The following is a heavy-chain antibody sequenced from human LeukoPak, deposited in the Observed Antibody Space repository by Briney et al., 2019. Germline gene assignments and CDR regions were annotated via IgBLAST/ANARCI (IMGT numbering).Heavy chain of an antibody. D-gene: IGHD3-9*01. Sequence: SETLSLTCTVSGGSISSGGYYWSWIRQHPGKGLEWIGYIYYSGSTYYNPSLKSRVTISVDTSKNQFSLKLSSVTAADTAVYYCARTVILKTGYPKPFDYWGQGTLVTVSS. CDR2: IYYSGST. CDR1: GGSISSGGYY. J-gene: IGHJ4*02. CDR3: ARTVILKTGYPKPFDY. V-gene: IGHV4-31*03.